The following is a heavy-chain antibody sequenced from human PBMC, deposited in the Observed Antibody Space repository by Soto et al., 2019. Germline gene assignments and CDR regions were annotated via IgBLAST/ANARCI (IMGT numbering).Heavy chain of an antibody. J-gene: IGHJ4*02. CDR1: GGSISSSGYY. CDR2: IYYSGST. V-gene: IGHV4-39*01. Sequence: SETLSLTCTVSGGSISSSGYYGGWIRQPPGKGLEWIGSIYYSGSTYYNPSLKSRVTISVDTSKNQFSLKLSSVTAADTAVYYCATDVDIVATIWPAFDYWGQGTLVTVSS. D-gene: IGHD5-12*01. CDR3: ATDVDIVATIWPAFDY.